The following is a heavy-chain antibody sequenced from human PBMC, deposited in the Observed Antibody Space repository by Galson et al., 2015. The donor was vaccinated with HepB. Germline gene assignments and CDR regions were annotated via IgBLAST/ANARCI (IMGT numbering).Heavy chain of an antibody. Sequence: SLRLSCAASGFTFSSYAMHWVRQAPGKGLEWVAVISYDGSNKYYADSVKGRFTISRDNSKNTLYLQMNSLRAEDTAVYYCARDRTLLWFGELSEFDPWGQGTLVTVSS. CDR3: ARDRTLLWFGELSEFDP. D-gene: IGHD3-10*01. J-gene: IGHJ5*02. CDR2: ISYDGSNK. V-gene: IGHV3-30*04. CDR1: GFTFSSYA.